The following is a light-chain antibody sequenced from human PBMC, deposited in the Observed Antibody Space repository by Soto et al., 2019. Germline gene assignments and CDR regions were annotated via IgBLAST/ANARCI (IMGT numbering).Light chain of an antibody. J-gene: IGLJ2*01. CDR3: AAWDDSLSGVV. Sequence: QSVLTQPPSASGTPGQRLTVSCSGSNSNIESNYVYWYQQLPGTAPKLLIYRNDQRPSGVPDRFSGSKSGTSASLAISGLRSEDEAAYYCAAWDDSLSGVVFGGGTKLNVL. V-gene: IGLV1-47*01. CDR2: RND. CDR1: NSNIESNY.